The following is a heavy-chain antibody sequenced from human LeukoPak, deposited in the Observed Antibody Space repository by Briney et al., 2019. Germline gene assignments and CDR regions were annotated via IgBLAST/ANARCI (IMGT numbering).Heavy chain of an antibody. D-gene: IGHD1/OR15-1a*01. CDR3: ARGTTVTPGVDY. V-gene: IGHV3-30*04. CDR1: GFTFSSYP. J-gene: IGHJ4*02. CDR2: ISYDGSNK. Sequence: GGSLRLSCAASGFTFSSYPMHWVRQAPGKGLEWVAVISYDGSNKYYADSVKGRFTISRDNSKNTLYLQTNSLRPEDTAVYYCARGTTVTPGVDYWGQGTLVTVSS.